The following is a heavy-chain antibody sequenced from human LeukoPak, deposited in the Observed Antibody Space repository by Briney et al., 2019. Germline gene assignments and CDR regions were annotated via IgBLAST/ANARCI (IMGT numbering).Heavy chain of an antibody. CDR2: ISGSGGST. J-gene: IGHJ4*02. CDR1: GFTFSSYA. D-gene: IGHD3-9*01. Sequence: GGSLRLSCAAPGFTFSSYAMSWVGQAPGKGLEWVSAISGSGGSTYYADSVKGRFTISRDNSKNTLYLQMNSLRAEDTAVYYCAKVSTGYFFQYYFDYWGQGTLVTVSS. V-gene: IGHV3-23*01. CDR3: AKVSTGYFFQYYFDY.